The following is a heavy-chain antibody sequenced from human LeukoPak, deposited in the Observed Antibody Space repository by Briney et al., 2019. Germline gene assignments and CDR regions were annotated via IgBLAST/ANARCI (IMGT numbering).Heavy chain of an antibody. CDR2: ISSSGSTI. V-gene: IGHV3-11*01. J-gene: IGHJ6*02. CDR1: GFTFSDYY. CDR3: ARNYDSSGYYYGFYYYYGMDV. D-gene: IGHD3-22*01. Sequence: PGTSLRLSCAASGFTFSDYYMSWIRQAPGKGLEWVSYISSSGSTIYYADSVKGRFTISRDNAKNSLYLQMNSLRAEDTAVYYCARNYDSSGYYYGFYYYYGMDVWGQGTTVTVSS.